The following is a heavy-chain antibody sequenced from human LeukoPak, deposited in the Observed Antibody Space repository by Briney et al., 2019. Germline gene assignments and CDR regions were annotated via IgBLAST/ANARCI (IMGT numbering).Heavy chain of an antibody. V-gene: IGHV3-64*01. CDR3: ASGGTKGIAARRGNYYYMDV. J-gene: IGHJ6*03. Sequence: PGGSLRLSCAASGFTFSSYAMHWVRQAPGKGLEYVSAISSNGGSTYYANCVKGRFTISRDNSKNTLYLQMGSLRAEDMAVYYCASGGTKGIAARRGNYYYMDVWGKGTTVTVSS. CDR2: ISSNGGST. CDR1: GFTFSSYA. D-gene: IGHD6-6*01.